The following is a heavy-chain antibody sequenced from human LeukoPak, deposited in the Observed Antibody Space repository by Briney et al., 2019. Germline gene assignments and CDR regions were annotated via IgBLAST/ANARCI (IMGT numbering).Heavy chain of an antibody. CDR3: AREGPSTYFFDY. D-gene: IGHD2/OR15-2a*01. CDR1: GYPFSAYY. J-gene: IGHJ4*02. CDR2: INPSDGGP. Sequence: GASVKVSCKASGYPFSAYYMHWVRQAPGQGLECMGIINPSDGGPSYPQKFQGRLTMTRDTSTGTVYMDLSSLTSDDTAVYYCAREGPSTYFFDYWAQGALVTDSS. V-gene: IGHV1-46*01.